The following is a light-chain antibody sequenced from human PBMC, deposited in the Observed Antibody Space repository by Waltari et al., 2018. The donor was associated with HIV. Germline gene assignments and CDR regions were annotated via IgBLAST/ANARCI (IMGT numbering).Light chain of an antibody. V-gene: IGLV2-14*01. CDR3: SSYTNSDILL. J-gene: IGLJ2*01. CDR1: NTDIGLYNL. CDR2: WVN. Sequence: QSALTQPASVSGSPGQSIIISCTGANTDIGLYNLVSWYRQHPDKAPQLVIDWVNTRPSGVSDCFAGSKSGNTASLTISSLQAEDEDDYYCSSYTNSDILLFGGGTKLTVL.